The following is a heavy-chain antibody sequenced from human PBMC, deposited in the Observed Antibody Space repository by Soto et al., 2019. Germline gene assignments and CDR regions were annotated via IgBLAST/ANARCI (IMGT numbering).Heavy chain of an antibody. V-gene: IGHV3-21*06. CDR1: GFTFTGYS. J-gene: IGHJ4*02. CDR2: ISSTTNYI. CDR3: ARESEDLTSNFDY. Sequence: GGSLRLSCAASGFTFTGYSRNWVRQAPGKGLEWVASISSTTNYIYYGDSMKGRFTISRDNANNSLYLEMNSLRAEDTAVYYCARESEDLTSNFDYWGQGTLVTVSS.